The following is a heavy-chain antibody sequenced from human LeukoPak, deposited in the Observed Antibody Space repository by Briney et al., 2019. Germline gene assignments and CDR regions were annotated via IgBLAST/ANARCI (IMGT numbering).Heavy chain of an antibody. D-gene: IGHD4-23*01. CDR3: PRGRWGWYFDL. Sequence: PGGSLRLSCAASGFTFSSQSMNWVRQAPGKGLEWVSYISGSSNTIYYADAVKGRFAISRDNAKSSLCLQMNSLRDEDTALYYCPRGRWGWYFDLWGRGTLVTVSS. J-gene: IGHJ2*01. CDR1: GFTFSSQS. V-gene: IGHV3-48*02. CDR2: ISGSSNTI.